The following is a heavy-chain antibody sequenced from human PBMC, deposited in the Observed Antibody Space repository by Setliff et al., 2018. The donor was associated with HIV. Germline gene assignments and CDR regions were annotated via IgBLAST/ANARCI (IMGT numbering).Heavy chain of an antibody. J-gene: IGHJ4*02. CDR2: ISASSAYL. CDR3: ARWSGRTGGV. V-gene: IGHV3-21*04. CDR1: GFTFSSYA. D-gene: IGHD3-10*01. Sequence: GGSLRLSCAASGFTFSSYAMSWVRQAPGKGLEWVASISASSAYLQYGDSVKGRFTISRDNAKNSLYLQMSNLRVDDTAVYYCARWSGRTGGVWGQGTLVTVSS.